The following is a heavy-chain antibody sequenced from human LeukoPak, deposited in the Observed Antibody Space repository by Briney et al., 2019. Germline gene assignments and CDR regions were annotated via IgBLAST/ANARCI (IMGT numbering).Heavy chain of an antibody. V-gene: IGHV5-51*01. Sequence: RQXPGKGLEXXXXIYPGDSDTRYSPSFQGQVTISADKSISTAYLQWSSLKASDTAMYYCARPPSGGSSEDYFDYWGQGTLVTVSS. CDR3: ARPPSGGSSEDYFDY. J-gene: IGHJ4*02. D-gene: IGHD2-15*01. CDR2: IYPGDSDT.